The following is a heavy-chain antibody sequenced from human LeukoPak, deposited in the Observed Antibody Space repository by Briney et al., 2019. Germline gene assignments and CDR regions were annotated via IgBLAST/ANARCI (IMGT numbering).Heavy chain of an antibody. CDR1: GFTFSSYE. CDR3: ARQSTTRGIDY. CDR2: ISSSGSTI. D-gene: IGHD1-1*01. Sequence: PGGSLRLSCAASGFTFSSYEMNWVRQAPGKGLEWVSYISSSGSTIYYADSVKGRFTISRDNAKNSLYVQMNSLRAEDTAVYYCARQSTTRGIDYWGQGTLVTVSS. J-gene: IGHJ4*02. V-gene: IGHV3-48*03.